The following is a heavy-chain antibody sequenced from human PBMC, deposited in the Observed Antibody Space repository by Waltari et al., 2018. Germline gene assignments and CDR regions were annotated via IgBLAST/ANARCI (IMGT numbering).Heavy chain of an antibody. Sequence: QVQLVESGGGVVQPGRSLRLSCAAYGFTFSSYGMHWVRQAPGKGLEWVAVISYDGSNKYYADSVKGRFTISRDNSKNTLYLQMNSLRAEDTAVYYCAKDQEITIFGVGYWGQGTLVTVSS. CDR1: GFTFSSYG. J-gene: IGHJ4*02. D-gene: IGHD3-3*01. CDR3: AKDQEITIFGVGY. CDR2: ISYDGSNK. V-gene: IGHV3-30*18.